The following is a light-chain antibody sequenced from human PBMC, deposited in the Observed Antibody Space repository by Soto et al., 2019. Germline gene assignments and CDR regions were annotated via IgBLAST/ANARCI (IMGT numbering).Light chain of an antibody. J-gene: IGLJ1*01. Sequence: QAVVTQPPSASGTPEQRVTISCSGSSSNIGSNTVNWYQQLPGTAPKLLIYSNNQRPSGVPDRFSGSKSGTSASLAISGLQSEDEADYYCAAWDDSLTGPSYVFGTGTKVTVL. CDR1: SSNIGSNT. CDR3: AAWDDSLTGPSYV. V-gene: IGLV1-44*01. CDR2: SNN.